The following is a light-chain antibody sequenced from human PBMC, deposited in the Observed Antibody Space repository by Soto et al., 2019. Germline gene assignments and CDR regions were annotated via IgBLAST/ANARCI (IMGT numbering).Light chain of an antibody. CDR1: QSVSSSY. V-gene: IGKV3-20*01. CDR3: QQYGSSRT. Sequence: EIVLTQSPGTLPLSPGERATLSCRASQSVSSSYLAWYQQKPGQAPRLLIYGASSRATGIPDRFSGSGCGTDFTLTISRLELEDFAVYYCQQYGSSRTFGQGTKVESK. CDR2: GAS. J-gene: IGKJ1*01.